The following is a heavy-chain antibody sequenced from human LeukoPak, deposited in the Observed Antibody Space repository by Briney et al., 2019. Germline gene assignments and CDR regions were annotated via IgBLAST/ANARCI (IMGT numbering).Heavy chain of an antibody. D-gene: IGHD5-18*01. CDR3: TTHRGYSYGYIAY. J-gene: IGHJ4*02. CDR2: IKSKTDGGTT. Sequence: KPGGSLRLSCAASGFTFSNAWMSWVRQAPGKGLEWVGRIKSKTDGGTTDYAAPVKGRFTISRDDSKNTLYLQMNSLKTEDTAVYYCTTHRGYSYGYIAYWGQGTLVTVSS. CDR1: GFTFSNAW. V-gene: IGHV3-15*01.